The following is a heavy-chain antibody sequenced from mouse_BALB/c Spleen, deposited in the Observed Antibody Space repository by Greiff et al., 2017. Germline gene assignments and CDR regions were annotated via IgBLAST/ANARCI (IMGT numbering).Heavy chain of an antibody. D-gene: IGHD2-4*01. CDR2: ISNQANGYTT. J-gene: IGHJ4*01. CDR3: ASISTMNTPCAMDY. V-gene: IGHV7-3*02. CDR1: GYTFTDYS. Sequence: EVTLVESGGGLVQPGGSLRLSCATSGYTFTDYSMSWVRQPPGKALEWLGSISNQANGYTTEYSASVKGRFTISGDNSQRIRYLQMNTLRAEDSATYYCASISTMNTPCAMDYWGQGTSVTVSS.